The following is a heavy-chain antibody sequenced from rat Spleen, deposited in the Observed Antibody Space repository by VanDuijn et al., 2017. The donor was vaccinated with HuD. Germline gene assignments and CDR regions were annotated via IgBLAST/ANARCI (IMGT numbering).Heavy chain of an antibody. CDR2: ISGSSGT. V-gene: IGHV5-34*01. J-gene: IGHJ2*01. D-gene: IGHD3-8*01. CDR1: GFTFSDYG. CDR3: ARRDPLDY. Sequence: EVQLVESGGGLVQPGRSLKLSCVASGFTFSDYGMNWIRQAPGKGLEWVAYISGSSGTIYCADTVKGRFTISRDNAKNTLYLQLTSLRSEDTALYYCARRDPLDYWVQGVMVTVSS.